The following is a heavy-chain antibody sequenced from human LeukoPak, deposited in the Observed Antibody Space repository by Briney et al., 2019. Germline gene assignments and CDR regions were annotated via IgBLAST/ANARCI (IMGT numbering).Heavy chain of an antibody. CDR2: ISAYNGNT. V-gene: IGHV1-18*01. D-gene: IGHD4-17*01. CDR3: ARVLHDYGDHWVDY. J-gene: IGHJ4*02. CDR1: GYTFTSYG. Sequence: GASVKVSCKASGYTFTSYGISWVRQAPGQGLEWMGWISAYNGNTNYAQKLQGRVTMTTDTSTSTAYMELRSLRSDDTAVYYCARVLHDYGDHWVDYWGQGTLVTVSS.